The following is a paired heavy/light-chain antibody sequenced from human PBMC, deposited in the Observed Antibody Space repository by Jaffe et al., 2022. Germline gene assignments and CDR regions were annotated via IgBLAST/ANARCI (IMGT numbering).Heavy chain of an antibody. CDR3: AKDPPYYDFWSGYYSGSFDY. D-gene: IGHD3-3*01. CDR1: GFTFSSYA. CDR2: ISGSGGST. J-gene: IGHJ4*02. V-gene: IGHV3-23*01. Sequence: EVQLLESGGGLVQPGGSLRLSCAASGFTFSSYAMSWVRQAPGKGLEWVSAISGSGGSTYYADSVKGRFTISRDNSKNTLYLQMNSLRAEDTAVYYCAKDPPYYDFWSGYYSGSFDYWGQGTLVTVSS.
Light chain of an antibody. CDR1: TGAVTSGHY. CDR2: DTS. CDR3: LLSYSGAVV. Sequence: QAVVTQEPSLTVSPGGTVTLTCGSSTGAVTSGHYPYWFQQKPGQAPRTLIYDTSNKHSWTPARFSGSLLGGKAALTLSGAQPEDEAEYYCLLSYSGAVVFGGGTKLTVL. J-gene: IGLJ2*01. V-gene: IGLV7-46*01.